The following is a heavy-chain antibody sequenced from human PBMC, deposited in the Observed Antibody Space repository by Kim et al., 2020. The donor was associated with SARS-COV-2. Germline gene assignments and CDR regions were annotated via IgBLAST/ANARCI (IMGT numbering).Heavy chain of an antibody. D-gene: IGHD3-16*01. CDR3: ARGGGPVGY. J-gene: IGHJ4*02. V-gene: IGHV4-34*01. Sequence: STNYNPSLKSRVTISVDTSKNQFSLKLSSVTAADTAVYYCARGGGPVGYWGQGTLVTVSS. CDR2: ST.